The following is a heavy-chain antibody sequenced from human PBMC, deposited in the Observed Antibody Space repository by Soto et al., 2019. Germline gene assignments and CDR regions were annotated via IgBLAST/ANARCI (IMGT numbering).Heavy chain of an antibody. CDR2: ISSSSSTI. CDR1: GFTFSSYS. CDR3: AREGRRYFDWLLPDAFDI. V-gene: IGHV3-48*01. D-gene: IGHD3-9*01. J-gene: IGHJ3*02. Sequence: EVQLVESGGGLVQPGGSLRLSCAASGFTFSSYSMNWVRQAPGKGLEGVSYISSSSSTIYYADSVKGRFTISRDNAKNSLYLQMNSLRAEDTAVYYCAREGRRYFDWLLPDAFDIWGQGTMVTVSS.